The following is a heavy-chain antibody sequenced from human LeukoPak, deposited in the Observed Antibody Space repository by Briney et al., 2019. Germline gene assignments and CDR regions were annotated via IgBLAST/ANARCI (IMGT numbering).Heavy chain of an antibody. Sequence: SETLSLTCTVSGGCISSYFWSWIRQPPGKGLEWIGYIYYSGSTNYTPSLKSRVTISVDTSKNQFSLPLSTVTAADTAVYYCASQYCSSTNCYYFDYWGQGTLVTVSS. V-gene: IGHV4-59*01. CDR2: IYYSGST. CDR1: GGCISSYF. CDR3: ASQYCSSTNCYYFDY. J-gene: IGHJ4*02. D-gene: IGHD2-2*01.